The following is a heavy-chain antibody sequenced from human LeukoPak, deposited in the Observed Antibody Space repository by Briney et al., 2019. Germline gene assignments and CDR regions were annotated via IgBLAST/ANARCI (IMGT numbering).Heavy chain of an antibody. Sequence: GGSLRLSCAASGFTFSTCAMHWVRQAPGKGLEWVAVISSDGSNKYYADSVKGRFTISRDNQNTLYLQMNSLRAEDTALYYCARVPPHCSGGSCYLELDYYYGLDVWGRGTTVTVSS. CDR3: ARVPPHCSGGSCYLELDYYYGLDV. V-gene: IGHV3-30-3*01. D-gene: IGHD2-15*01. CDR2: ISSDGSNK. J-gene: IGHJ6*02. CDR1: GFTFSTCA.